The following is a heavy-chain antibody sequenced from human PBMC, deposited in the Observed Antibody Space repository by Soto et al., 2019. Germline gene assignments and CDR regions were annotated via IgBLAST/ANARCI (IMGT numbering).Heavy chain of an antibody. D-gene: IGHD2-2*01. Sequence: ASVKVSCKASGYTFTGYYMHWVRQAPGQGLEWMGWINPNSGGTNCAQKFQGWVTMTRDTSISTAYMELSRLRSDDTAVYYRARSYCSSTSCPSGDYYYYMDVWGKGTTVTVSS. CDR3: ARSYCSSTSCPSGDYYYYMDV. CDR1: GYTFTGYY. CDR2: INPNSGGT. V-gene: IGHV1-2*04. J-gene: IGHJ6*03.